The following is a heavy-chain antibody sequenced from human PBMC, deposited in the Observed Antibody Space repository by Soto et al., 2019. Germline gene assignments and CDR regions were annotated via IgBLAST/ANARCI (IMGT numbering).Heavy chain of an antibody. D-gene: IGHD4-17*01. CDR3: ARGFYGDYGGGYYYYGMDV. V-gene: IGHV4-31*03. J-gene: IGHJ6*02. CDR2: IYYSGST. CDR1: GGSISSGGYY. Sequence: SGTLSLTCTVSGGSISSGGYYWSWIRQHPGKGLEWIGYIYYSGSTYYNPSLKSRVTISVDTSKNQFSLKLSSVTAADTAVYYCARGFYGDYGGGYYYYGMDVWGQGTTVTVSS.